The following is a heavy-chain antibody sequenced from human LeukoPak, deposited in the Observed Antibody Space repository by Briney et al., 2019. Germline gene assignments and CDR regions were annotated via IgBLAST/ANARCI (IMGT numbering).Heavy chain of an antibody. V-gene: IGHV4-4*07. D-gene: IGHD3-3*01. CDR2: IHTSGST. J-gene: IGHJ5*02. CDR1: GGSISSYY. Sequence: SETLSLTCTVSGGSISSYYWSWIRQPAGKGLEWIGRIHTSGSTNYNPSLKSRVTMSVDTSKNQFSLKLSSVTAADTAVYYCARGAMEGPLNWFDPWGQGTLVTVSS. CDR3: ARGAMEGPLNWFDP.